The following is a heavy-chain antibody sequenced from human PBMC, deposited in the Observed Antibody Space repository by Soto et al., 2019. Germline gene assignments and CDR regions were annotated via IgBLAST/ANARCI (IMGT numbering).Heavy chain of an antibody. CDR2: IGGRTSTI. J-gene: IGHJ4*02. CDR1: GFTFSTSP. V-gene: IGHV3-48*02. CDR3: ARDPVNGWYVKRFDE. D-gene: IGHD6-19*01. Sequence: EVQLVESGGGLVQPGGSLRLSCAASGFTFSTSPMHWVRQAPGKGLEWVSYIGGRTSTIYYSDSVKGRFTISRDNSRNTLYLQMNGLRDDDTALYYCARDPVNGWYVKRFDEWGQGTLVTVSS.